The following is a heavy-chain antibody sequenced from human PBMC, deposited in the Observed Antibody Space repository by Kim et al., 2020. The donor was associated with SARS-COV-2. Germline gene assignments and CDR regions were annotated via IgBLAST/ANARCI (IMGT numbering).Heavy chain of an antibody. CDR2: INAGNGHT. D-gene: IGHD6-13*01. J-gene: IGHJ5*02. CDR1: GYTFTSYA. CDR3: ARGYSSRPHKRIDP. V-gene: IGHV1-3*01. Sequence: ASVKVSCKASGYTFTSYAMHWVRQAPGQRLEWMGWINAGNGHTKYSQKFQGRVTITRDTSASTAYMELSSLRSEDTAVYYCARGYSSRPHKRIDPWGQGTLVTVSS.